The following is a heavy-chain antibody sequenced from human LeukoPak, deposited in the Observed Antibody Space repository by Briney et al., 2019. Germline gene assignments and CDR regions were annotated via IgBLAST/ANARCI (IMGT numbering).Heavy chain of an antibody. Sequence: QPGVSLRLSCAASGFTFSSYWMHWVRQAPGKGLVWVSRIKSDGSITNYADSVRGRFTISRDNAKNTLYLQMNSLRAEDTAVYYCARGYCAGDGSCSRGYWGQGTLVTVS. V-gene: IGHV3-74*01. CDR2: IKSDGSIT. CDR3: ARGYCAGDGSCSRGY. D-gene: IGHD2-21*01. J-gene: IGHJ4*02. CDR1: GFTFSSYW.